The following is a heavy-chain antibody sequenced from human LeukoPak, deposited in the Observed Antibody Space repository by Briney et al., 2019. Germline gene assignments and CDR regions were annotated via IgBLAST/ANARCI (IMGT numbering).Heavy chain of an antibody. CDR1: GVTFTDYW. J-gene: IGHJ4*02. V-gene: IGHV3-74*01. CDR2: INTDTRGT. D-gene: IGHD3-16*01. Sequence: PGESLRLSCAASGVTFTDYWMHWVRRVPGKGLVWVSIINTDTRGTYYADSVKGRFTISRDNAKSTLYLQMDSLRAEDTAVYYCARAGAYHFDNWGQGTLVTVSS. CDR3: ARAGAYHFDN.